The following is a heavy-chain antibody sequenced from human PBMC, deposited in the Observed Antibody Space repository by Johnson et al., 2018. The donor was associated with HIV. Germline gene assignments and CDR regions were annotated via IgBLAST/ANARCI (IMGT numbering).Heavy chain of an antibody. CDR3: AKGQVARGPLDI. Sequence: QVQLMESGGGVVQPGGSLRLSCAASGFTFSSYGMHWVRQAPGKGLEWVAVIWYDGSNEYYADSVKGRFTISRDNSKNTLYLQMSSLRADDTAVYYCAKGQVARGPLDIWGQGTMVTVSS. CDR1: GFTFSSYG. CDR2: IWYDGSNE. V-gene: IGHV3-33*06. J-gene: IGHJ3*02. D-gene: IGHD2-15*01.